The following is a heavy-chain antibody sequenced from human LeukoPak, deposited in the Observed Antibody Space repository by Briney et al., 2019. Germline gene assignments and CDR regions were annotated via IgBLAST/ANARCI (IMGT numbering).Heavy chain of an antibody. CDR1: GGSISSSSYY. CDR3: ARHVLAARPPLYYFDY. Sequence: SETLSLTCTVSGGSISSSSYYWGWIRQPPGKGLEWIGSIYYSGSTCYNPSLKSRVTISVDTSKNQFSLKLSSVTAADTAVYYCARHVLAARPPLYYFDYWGQGTLVTVSS. CDR2: IYYSGST. J-gene: IGHJ4*02. V-gene: IGHV4-39*01. D-gene: IGHD6-6*01.